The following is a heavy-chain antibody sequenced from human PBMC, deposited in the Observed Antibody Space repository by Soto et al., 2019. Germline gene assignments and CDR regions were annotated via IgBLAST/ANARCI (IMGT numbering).Heavy chain of an antibody. CDR3: ARVVGYYYDSSRDAFDI. CDR1: GYTFTSYG. V-gene: IGHV1-18*04. Sequence: ASVKVSCKASGYTFTSYGISWVRQAPGQGLEWMGWISAYNGNTNYAQKLQGRVTMTTDTSTSTAYMELRSLRSDDTAVYYCARVVGYYYDSSRDAFDIWGQGTMVPVSS. CDR2: ISAYNGNT. D-gene: IGHD3-22*01. J-gene: IGHJ3*02.